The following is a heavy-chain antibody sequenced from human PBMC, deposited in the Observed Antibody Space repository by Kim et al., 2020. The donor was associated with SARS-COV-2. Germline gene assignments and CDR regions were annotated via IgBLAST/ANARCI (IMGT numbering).Heavy chain of an antibody. D-gene: IGHD3-3*01. J-gene: IGHJ4*02. CDR3: ARAPRRIITIFGVVTHFDY. V-gene: IGHV4-31*02. CDR2: IYYSGST. Sequence: EWIGYIYYSGSTYYTPSLKSRVTISVDTSKNQFSLKLSSVTAADTAVYYCARAPRRIITIFGVVTHFDYWGQGTLVTVSS.